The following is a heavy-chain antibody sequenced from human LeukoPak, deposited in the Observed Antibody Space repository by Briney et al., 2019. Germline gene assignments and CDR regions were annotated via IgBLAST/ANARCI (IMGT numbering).Heavy chain of an antibody. Sequence: SETLSLTCTVSGGSISSYYWSWIRQPAGKGLEWIGRIYTSGSTNYNPSLKSRVTMSVVTSKNQFSLKLSSVTAADTAVYYCARGEYYDILTGYYTKGFDYWGQGTLVTVSS. J-gene: IGHJ4*02. CDR3: ARGEYYDILTGYYTKGFDY. D-gene: IGHD3-9*01. CDR1: GGSISSYY. V-gene: IGHV4-4*07. CDR2: IYTSGST.